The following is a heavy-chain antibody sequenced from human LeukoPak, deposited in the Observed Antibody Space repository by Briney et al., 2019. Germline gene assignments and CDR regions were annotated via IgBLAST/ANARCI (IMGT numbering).Heavy chain of an antibody. J-gene: IGHJ6*03. CDR1: GFTFSSYS. D-gene: IGHD6-13*01. Sequence: GGSLRLSCAASGFTFSSYSMSWVRQAPGKGLEWVSSISSSKTYIYYADSVKGRFTISRDDVKNSLYLQMNSLRAEDTAVYYCARVTSGITGGTYYYYYMDVWGKGTTVTVSS. V-gene: IGHV3-21*01. CDR3: ARVTSGITGGTYYYYYMDV. CDR2: ISSSKTYI.